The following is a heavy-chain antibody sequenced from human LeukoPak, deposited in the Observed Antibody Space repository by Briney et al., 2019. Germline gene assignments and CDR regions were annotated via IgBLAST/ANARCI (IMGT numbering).Heavy chain of an antibody. V-gene: IGHV1-69*13. CDR3: ARGGDYYYDSSGDAFDI. CDR1: GGTFSSYA. CDR2: IIPIFGTA. Sequence: GASVKVSCKASGGTFSSYAISWVRQAPGQGLEWMGGIIPIFGTANYAQKFQGRVTITADESTSTAYMELSSLRSEDTAVYYCARGGDYYYDSSGDAFDIWGQGTMVTVSS. J-gene: IGHJ3*02. D-gene: IGHD3-22*01.